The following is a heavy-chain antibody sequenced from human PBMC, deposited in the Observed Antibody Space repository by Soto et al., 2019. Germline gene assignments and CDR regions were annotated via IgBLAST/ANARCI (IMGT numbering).Heavy chain of an antibody. CDR1: GGTFSSYA. J-gene: IGHJ5*02. D-gene: IGHD3-3*01. V-gene: IGHV1-69*13. CDR2: IIPIFGTA. Sequence: ASVKVSCKASGGTFSSYAISWVRQAPGQGLEWMGGIIPIFGTANYAQKLQGRVTITADESTSTAYMELSSLRSEDTAVYYCARDRRTIFGVVISRPNWFDPWGQGTLVTVSS. CDR3: ARDRRTIFGVVISRPNWFDP.